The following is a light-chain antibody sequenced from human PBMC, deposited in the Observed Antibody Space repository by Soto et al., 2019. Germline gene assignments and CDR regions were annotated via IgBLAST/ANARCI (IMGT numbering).Light chain of an antibody. Sequence: EIVMTQSPATLSVSPGERATLSCRASQSVSSNLAWYQQKPGQAPRHPICGASTRSTDIPARISGSGSVTEFTLTISSLQCEDFAVYYCQQYNNWLPYTFGQGTKLEIK. CDR2: GAS. CDR3: QQYNNWLPYT. CDR1: QSVSSN. V-gene: IGKV3-15*01. J-gene: IGKJ2*01.